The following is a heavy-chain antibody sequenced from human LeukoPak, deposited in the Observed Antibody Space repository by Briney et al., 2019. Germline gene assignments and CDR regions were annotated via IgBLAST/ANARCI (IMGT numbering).Heavy chain of an antibody. CDR2: MYNRGST. CDR3: ARAEKAVTGTLDY. J-gene: IGHJ4*02. CDR1: GDSISNYY. V-gene: IGHV4-59*01. Sequence: PSETLSLTCTVSGDSISNYYWSWIRQSPGKELEWIGYMYNRGSTIYNPSLKSRVTISTDTSNNQFSLRLTSVTAADTAVYYCARAEKAVTGTLDYRGQGTLITVSS. D-gene: IGHD6-19*01.